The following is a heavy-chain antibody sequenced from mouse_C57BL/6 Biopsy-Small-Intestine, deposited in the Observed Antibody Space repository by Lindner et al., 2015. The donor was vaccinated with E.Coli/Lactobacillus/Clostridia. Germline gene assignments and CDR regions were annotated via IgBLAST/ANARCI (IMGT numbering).Heavy chain of an antibody. CDR1: GFNIKDYY. CDR3: TRGVITGDWYFDV. Sequence: VQLQESGADLMRPGASVKLTCTASGFNIKDYYLNWVKQRPEQGLEWIGRIDPEDGDSEYVPKFQGKATMTADTSSNTAYLQLNSLTSEDSGVYFCTRGVITGDWYFDVWGTGTTVTVSS. V-gene: IGHV14-1*01. J-gene: IGHJ1*03. CDR2: IDPEDGDS. D-gene: IGHD4-1*01.